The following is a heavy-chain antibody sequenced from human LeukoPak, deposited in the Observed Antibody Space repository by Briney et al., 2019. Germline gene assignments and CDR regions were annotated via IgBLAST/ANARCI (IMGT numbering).Heavy chain of an antibody. J-gene: IGHJ4*02. V-gene: IGHV3-7*03. CDR1: GFSFSTYW. CDR2: IKQNGDEE. CDR3: ARARYFDWLVGDF. D-gene: IGHD3-9*01. Sequence: GGSLRLSCAASGFSFSTYWMTWVRQAPGKGLEWVANIKQNGDEEYYVDSVKGRFTISRDNAKNSLYLQIHSLRDEDTAVYYCARARYFDWLVGDFWGQGTLVTVSS.